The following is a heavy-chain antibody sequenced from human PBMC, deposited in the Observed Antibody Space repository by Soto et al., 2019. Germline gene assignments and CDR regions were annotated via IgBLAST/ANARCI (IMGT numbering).Heavy chain of an antibody. J-gene: IGHJ4*02. V-gene: IGHV3-48*03. CDR3: ARGLGDYDC. CDR1: GFTFRTYA. D-gene: IGHD4-17*01. Sequence: PGGSLRLSCVASGFTFRTYAMNWVRQAPGKGLEWVASISSSGSPKNHADSVRGRFTISRDNTNNSLYLQMTGLRVEDTAIYFCARGLGDYDCWGQGDLVTVSS. CDR2: ISSSGSPK.